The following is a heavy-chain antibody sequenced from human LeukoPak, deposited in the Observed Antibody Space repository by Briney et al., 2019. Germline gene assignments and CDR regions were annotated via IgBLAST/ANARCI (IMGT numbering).Heavy chain of an antibody. CDR3: AKGPYYDSSGYYLGYYFDY. J-gene: IGHJ4*02. Sequence: GGSLRLSCAASGFTFSSYAMHWVRQAPGKGLEYVSAISSNGGSTYYANSVKGRFTISRDNSKNTLYLQMNSLRAEDTAVYYCAKGPYYDSSGYYLGYYFDYWGQGTLVTVSS. D-gene: IGHD3-22*01. CDR2: ISSNGGST. CDR1: GFTFSSYA. V-gene: IGHV3-64*01.